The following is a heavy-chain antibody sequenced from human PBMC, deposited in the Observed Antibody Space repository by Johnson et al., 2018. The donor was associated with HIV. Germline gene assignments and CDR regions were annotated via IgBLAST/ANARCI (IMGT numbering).Heavy chain of an antibody. CDR3: AREFSGGSCYPLDNDAFDI. D-gene: IGHD2-15*01. J-gene: IGHJ3*02. Sequence: QEKLVESGGGVVQPGGSLRLYCAASEFIFSSYSMHWVRQAPGKGLEWVAVIWYDGSNKYYADSVKGRFTISRENSKNTMYLQMNSLRAEDTAVYYCAREFSGGSCYPLDNDAFDIWGQGTMVTVSS. CDR2: IWYDGSNK. CDR1: EFIFSSYS. V-gene: IGHV3-30*14.